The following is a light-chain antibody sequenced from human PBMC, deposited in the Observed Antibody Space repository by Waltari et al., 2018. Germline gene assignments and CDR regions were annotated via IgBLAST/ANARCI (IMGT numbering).Light chain of an antibody. CDR3: LQDYNYPRT. V-gene: IGKV1-6*01. CDR2: AAS. CDR1: QDIRNE. Sequence: IQIPQSPSSLSASVGTIVTITCRASQDIRNELGWYQQKPGEAPKLLIYAASNLQSGVPSKFSGSGSGTDFTLTISSLQPEDFATYYCLQDYNYPRTFGQGTKVEIK. J-gene: IGKJ1*01.